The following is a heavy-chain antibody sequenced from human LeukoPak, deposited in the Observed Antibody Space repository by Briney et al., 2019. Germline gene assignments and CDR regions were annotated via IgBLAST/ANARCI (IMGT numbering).Heavy chain of an antibody. Sequence: SETLSLTCTVSGGSISSYYWSWIRQPPGKGLEWIGYIYYSGSTNYNPSLKSRVTISVDTSKNQFSLNVTSVTAADTAVYYCARDGPIGPWGQGTLVTVSS. CDR1: GGSISSYY. CDR2: IYYSGST. D-gene: IGHD2-15*01. J-gene: IGHJ4*02. CDR3: ARDGPIGP. V-gene: IGHV4-59*01.